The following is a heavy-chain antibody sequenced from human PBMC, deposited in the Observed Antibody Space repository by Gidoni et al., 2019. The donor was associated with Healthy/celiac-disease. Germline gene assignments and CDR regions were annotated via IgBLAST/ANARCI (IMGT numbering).Heavy chain of an antibody. V-gene: IGHV3-23*01. J-gene: IGHJ4*02. CDR2: ISGSGGST. Sequence: SWVRQAPGKGLEWVSAISGSGGSTYYADSVKGRFTISRDNSKNTLYLQMNSLRAEDTAVYYCAKDGSSGCYDYWGQGTLVTVSS. CDR3: AKDGSSGCYDY. D-gene: IGHD6-19*01.